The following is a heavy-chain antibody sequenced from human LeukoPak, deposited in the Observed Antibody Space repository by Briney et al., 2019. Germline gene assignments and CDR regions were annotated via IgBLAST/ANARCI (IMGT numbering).Heavy chain of an antibody. CDR1: GFTFSDFA. CDR2: ISSNGISP. V-gene: IGHV3-64*01. Sequence: GGSLRLSCAASGFTFSDFAMHWLRQAPGKGLEYVSTISSNGISPYYANSVKGRFTISRDNSKNTLYLQMGSLRADDTAVYYCVRACASNSYQDRIDVWGEGTRLTVSS. J-gene: IGHJ6*04. D-gene: IGHD2-2*01. CDR3: VRACASNSYQDRIDV.